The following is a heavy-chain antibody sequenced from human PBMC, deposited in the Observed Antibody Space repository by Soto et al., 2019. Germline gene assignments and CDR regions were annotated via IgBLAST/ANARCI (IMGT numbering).Heavy chain of an antibody. Sequence: EVQLVESGGDLVQPGGSLRLSCAASGLSLSDVFIDWVRQAPGKGLEWVGRTKDKAYSYTTEYAASVKGRFTISRNDSRNSVLLQMSSRKTVDAAVYYGASTRGVFGYWGQGPVVTVSS. D-gene: IGHD3-10*02. CDR1: GLSLSDVF. CDR3: ASTRGVFGY. CDR2: TKDKAYSYTT. V-gene: IGHV3-72*01. J-gene: IGHJ4*02.